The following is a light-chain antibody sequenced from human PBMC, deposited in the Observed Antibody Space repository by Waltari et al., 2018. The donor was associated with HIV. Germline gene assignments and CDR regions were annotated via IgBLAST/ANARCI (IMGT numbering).Light chain of an antibody. J-gene: IGLJ3*02. CDR3: QSADSDKTYNWV. CDR2: KGT. Sequence: SQLTQPPSVSVSPGQTAKITCPGDDMPDHHVYWYQQKPRQAPGLVMYKGTVRTSGIPERFSGSIEGTRVTVTIMGVQPEDESDYYCQSADSDKTYNWVFGGGTKLTVL. V-gene: IGLV3-25*03. CDR1: DMPDHH.